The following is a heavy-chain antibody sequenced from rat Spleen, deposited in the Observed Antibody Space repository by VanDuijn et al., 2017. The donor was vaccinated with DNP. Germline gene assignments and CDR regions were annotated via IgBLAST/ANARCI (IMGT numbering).Heavy chain of an antibody. Sequence: EVQLVESGGGLVQPGRSLKLSCVASGFTFNNYWMTWIRQAPGKGLEWVASITNTGGSTYYPDSVKGRFTISRDNAKSTLYLQMNSLRSEDTATYYCTRGDYGYTQGYFDYWGQGVMVTVSS. CDR1: GFTFNNYW. J-gene: IGHJ2*01. D-gene: IGHD1-9*01. V-gene: IGHV5-31*01. CDR3: TRGDYGYTQGYFDY. CDR2: ITNTGGST.